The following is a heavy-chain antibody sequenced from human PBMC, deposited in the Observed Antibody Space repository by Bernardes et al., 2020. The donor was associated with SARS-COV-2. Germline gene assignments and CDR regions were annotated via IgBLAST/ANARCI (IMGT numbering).Heavy chain of an antibody. Sequence: SETLPLTCAVSGLSFSSSSLGWIRQLPGMGLEWVGEINGYGDTHYNPSLEIRVTMSVDTSKKQFSLNLTSVTAADTAVYYCGRAVGGIDPWGQGNPVTVSS. J-gene: IGHJ5*02. V-gene: IGHV4-34*01. CDR2: INGYGDT. CDR3: GRAVGGIDP. CDR1: GLSFSSSS. D-gene: IGHD1-26*01.